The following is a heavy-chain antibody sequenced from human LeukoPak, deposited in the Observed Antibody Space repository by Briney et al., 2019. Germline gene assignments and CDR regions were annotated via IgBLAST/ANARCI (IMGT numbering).Heavy chain of an antibody. Sequence: GGSLRLSCAASGFTFSSYWMHWVRQGPGKGLVWVSRINGDGSSTSYADSVKGRFTISRDNTKNSLYLQMNSLRAEDTAVYYCAREGDTLMVDYWGQGTLVTVSS. V-gene: IGHV3-74*01. J-gene: IGHJ4*02. CDR2: INGDGSST. CDR3: AREGDTLMVDY. CDR1: GFTFSSYW. D-gene: IGHD5-18*01.